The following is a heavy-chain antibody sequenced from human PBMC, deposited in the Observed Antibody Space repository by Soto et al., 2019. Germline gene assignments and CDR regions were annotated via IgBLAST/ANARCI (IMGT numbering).Heavy chain of an antibody. CDR3: AKGGRQWLVTSDFNY. Sequence: VQLVESGGGVVQPGRSLRLSCAASGFTFSDYAMHWVRQAPGKGLEWVAVVSHDGRNTHYADSVKGRFTISRASSKKTVSLEMTSLRAEDTGVYYCAKGGRQWLVTSDFNYWGQGALVTVSS. J-gene: IGHJ4*02. V-gene: IGHV3-30*18. D-gene: IGHD6-19*01. CDR1: GFTFSDYA. CDR2: VSHDGRNT.